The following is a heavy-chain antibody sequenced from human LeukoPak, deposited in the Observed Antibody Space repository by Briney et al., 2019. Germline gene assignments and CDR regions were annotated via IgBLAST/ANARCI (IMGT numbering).Heavy chain of an antibody. CDR3: ARAGYSYGTGYYFDY. CDR2: IYYTGAT. V-gene: IGHV4-59*01. Sequence: PSETLSLTCTVSGGSISSYYWSWIRLPPGKGLEWIGYIYYTGATYYNPSLKSRVTISLDTSKNQFTLKLSSVTAADAAVYYCARAGYSYGTGYYFDYWGQGALVTVSS. CDR1: GGSISSYY. D-gene: IGHD5-18*01. J-gene: IGHJ4*02.